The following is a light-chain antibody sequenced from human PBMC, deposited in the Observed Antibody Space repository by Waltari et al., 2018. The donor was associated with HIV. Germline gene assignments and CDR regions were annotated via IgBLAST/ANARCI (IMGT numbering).Light chain of an antibody. CDR3: QTWENGPKV. CDR1: SGHSRYD. V-gene: IGLV4-69*01. Sequence: QLVQTQSPSASASLGASVKLTCTLSSGHSRYDIAWQQQQPEKGPRYLRKVNSEGSHNKGAGIPYRFSGSSSGAERYLTISSLQSDDEADYYCQTWENGPKVFGGGTKLTVV. J-gene: IGLJ3*02. CDR2: VNSEGSH.